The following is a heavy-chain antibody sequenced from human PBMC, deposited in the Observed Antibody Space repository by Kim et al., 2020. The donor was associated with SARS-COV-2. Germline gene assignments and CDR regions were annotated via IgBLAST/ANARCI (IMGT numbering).Heavy chain of an antibody. J-gene: IGHJ4*02. V-gene: IGHV4-39*01. CDR3: ARGVHPDY. Sequence: GATYSNPPLKSRVTISVDTSKNQFSLKLSSVTAADTAVYYCARGVHPDYWGQGTLVTVSS. CDR2: GAT.